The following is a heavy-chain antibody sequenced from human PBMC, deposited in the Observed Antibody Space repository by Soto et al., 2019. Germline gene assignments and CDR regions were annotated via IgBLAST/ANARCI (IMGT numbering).Heavy chain of an antibody. V-gene: IGHV3-23*01. CDR1: GFTFSSYA. D-gene: IGHD3-10*01. CDR2: ISGSGGST. CDR3: AKNRATYYYGSGPFDY. J-gene: IGHJ4*02. Sequence: EVQLLESGGGLVQPGGSLRLSCAASGFTFSSYAMSWVRQAPGKGLEWVSAISGSGGSTYYADSVKGRFTISRDNSNNTRYLQMNSLRAEDTAIYYCAKNRATYYYGSGPFDYWGQGTLVTVSS.